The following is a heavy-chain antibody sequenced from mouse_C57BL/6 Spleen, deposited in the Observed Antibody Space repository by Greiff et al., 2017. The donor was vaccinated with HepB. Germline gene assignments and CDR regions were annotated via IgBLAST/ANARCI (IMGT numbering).Heavy chain of an antibody. V-gene: IGHV14-4*01. Sequence: EVQLQQSGAELVRPGASVKLSCTASGFNIKDDYMHWVKQRPELGLEWIGWIDPENGDTEYASKFQGKATITADTSSNTAYLQLSSLTSEDTAVYYCTTLGIYDGYSDFDYWGQGTTLTVSS. CDR2: IDPENGDT. CDR3: TTLGIYDGYSDFDY. D-gene: IGHD2-3*01. CDR1: GFNIKDDY. J-gene: IGHJ2*01.